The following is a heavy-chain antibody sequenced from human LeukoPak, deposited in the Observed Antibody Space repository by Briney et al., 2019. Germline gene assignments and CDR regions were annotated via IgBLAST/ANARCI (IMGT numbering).Heavy chain of an antibody. CDR1: GYTFTSYY. Sequence: ASVKVSCKASGYTFTSYYIRWVRQAPGQGLEWMGIINPSGGSTNYAQKFQGRVTMTRDTSTTTVYMELSSLRSEDTAVYYCASGDYYYDSSGHAFDIWGQGTMVTVSS. J-gene: IGHJ3*02. D-gene: IGHD3-22*01. V-gene: IGHV1-46*01. CDR2: INPSGGST. CDR3: ASGDYYYDSSGHAFDI.